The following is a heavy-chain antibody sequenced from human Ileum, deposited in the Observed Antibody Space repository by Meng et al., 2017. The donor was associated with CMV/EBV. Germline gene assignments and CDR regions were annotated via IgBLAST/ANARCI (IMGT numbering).Heavy chain of an antibody. J-gene: IGHJ3*02. D-gene: IGHD1-26*01. CDR2: IKSDGSTT. V-gene: IGHV3-74*01. CDR3: ARGGIVGATGAYIPFDI. Sequence: GESLKISCAASGFTFSSYWMHWVRQAPGKGLVCVSGIKSDGSTTNYADSVKGRFTISRDNAKNTLYLQMNSLRAEDTAVYYCARGGIVGATGAYIPFDIWGQGTMVTVSS. CDR1: GFTFSSYW.